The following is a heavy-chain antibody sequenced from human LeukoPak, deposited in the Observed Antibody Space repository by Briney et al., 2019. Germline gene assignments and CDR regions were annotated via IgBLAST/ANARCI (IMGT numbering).Heavy chain of an antibody. CDR1: GYNFISYW. V-gene: IGHV5-51*01. Sequence: GESLKISCKGSGYNFISYWIGWVRQVPGKGLEWMGIIYPSNSDIRYSPSFRGQVTVSADRSVSTAYLQWSSLKASDTAMYYCARQDDYGDPTIDYWGQGTLVTVSS. CDR2: IYPSNSDI. CDR3: ARQDDYGDPTIDY. J-gene: IGHJ4*02. D-gene: IGHD4-17*01.